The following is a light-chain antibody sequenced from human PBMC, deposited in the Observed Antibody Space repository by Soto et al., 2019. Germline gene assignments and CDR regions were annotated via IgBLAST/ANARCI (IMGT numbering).Light chain of an antibody. CDR3: CSYAGRDTLYG. V-gene: IGLV2-11*01. CDR1: STDVGGYNY. Sequence: QSALTQPRSVSGSPGQSVTISCTGTSTDVGGYNYVSWYQQHPGKVPKLMLYDVSKRPSGVPVRFSGSKSGNTASLTISGLQAEDEADYYCCSYAGRDTLYGFGSGTKVTVL. CDR2: DVS. J-gene: IGLJ1*01.